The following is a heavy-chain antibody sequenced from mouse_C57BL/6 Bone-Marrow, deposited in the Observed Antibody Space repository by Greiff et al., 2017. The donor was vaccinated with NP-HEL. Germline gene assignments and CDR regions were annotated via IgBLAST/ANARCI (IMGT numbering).Heavy chain of an antibody. CDR3: TFTTVVAPDV. CDR2: IDPENGDT. Sequence: EVKLVESGAELVRPGASVKLSCTASGFNIKDDYMHWVKQRPEQGLEWIGWIDPENGDTEYASKFQGKATITADTSSNTAYLQLSSLTSEDTAVYYCTFTTVVAPDVWGTGTTVTVSS. D-gene: IGHD1-1*01. CDR1: GFNIKDDY. J-gene: IGHJ1*03. V-gene: IGHV14-4*01.